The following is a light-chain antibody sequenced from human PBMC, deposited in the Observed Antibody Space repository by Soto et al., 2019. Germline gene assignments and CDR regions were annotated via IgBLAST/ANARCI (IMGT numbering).Light chain of an antibody. CDR1: SSDVGGYNF. J-gene: IGLJ2*01. Sequence: QSALTQPASVSGSPGQSITISCTGTSSDVGGYNFVSWFQQHPGKAPKVIIYEVTNRPTGVSNRFSGSKSGNTASLTISGLQAEDEADYYCSSYTRSNIAVFGGGTKVTVL. V-gene: IGLV2-14*01. CDR3: SSYTRSNIAV. CDR2: EVT.